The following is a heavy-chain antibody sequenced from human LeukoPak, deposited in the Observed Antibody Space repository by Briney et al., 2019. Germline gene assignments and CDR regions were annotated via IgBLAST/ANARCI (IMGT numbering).Heavy chain of an antibody. CDR1: GFTFSSYG. CDR3: ARDGIRVVNHRGPFDY. Sequence: GGSLRLSCAASGFTFSSYGMHWVRQAPGKGLEWVAFIRYDGSNKYYADSVKGRFTISRDNAKNSLYLQMNSLRAEDTAVYYCARDGIRVVNHRGPFDYWGQGTLVTVSS. J-gene: IGHJ4*02. D-gene: IGHD3-22*01. CDR2: IRYDGSNK. V-gene: IGHV3-30*02.